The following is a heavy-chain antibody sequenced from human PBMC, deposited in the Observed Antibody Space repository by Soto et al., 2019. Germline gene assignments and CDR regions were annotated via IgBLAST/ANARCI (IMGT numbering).Heavy chain of an antibody. CDR2: IIPIFGTA. Sequence: ASVKVFCKASGGTFSSYAISWVRQAPGQGLEWMGGIIPIFGTANYAQKFQGRVTITADESTSTAYMELSGLRSEDTAVYYCARAVLLIADRSRGAFDIWGQGTMVTVSS. D-gene: IGHD6-6*01. CDR3: ARAVLLIADRSRGAFDI. CDR1: GGTFSSYA. V-gene: IGHV1-69*13. J-gene: IGHJ3*02.